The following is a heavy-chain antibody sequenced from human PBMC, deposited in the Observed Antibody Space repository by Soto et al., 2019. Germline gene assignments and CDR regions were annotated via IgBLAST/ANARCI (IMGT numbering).Heavy chain of an antibody. CDR1: GFSIGSMY. D-gene: IGHD2-8*01. Sequence: GGSLRLSXAASGFSIGSMYMNWVRQSPGGGLAWVSVIYSGGTTYYSDSVKGRFTISRDSSRNTLYLQMNSLRAEDTAVYYCARGLGVLSYWGQGALVTVSS. CDR2: IYSGGTT. CDR3: ARGLGVLSY. V-gene: IGHV3-53*01. J-gene: IGHJ4*02.